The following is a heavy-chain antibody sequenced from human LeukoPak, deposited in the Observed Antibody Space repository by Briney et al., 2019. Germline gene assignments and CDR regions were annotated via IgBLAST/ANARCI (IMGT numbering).Heavy chain of an antibody. CDR1: GVSMSKYY. D-gene: IGHD5-24*01. J-gene: IGHJ4*02. CDR2: IYHSGST. CDR3: ARHALWEKWQQIYYFDY. V-gene: IGHV4-59*08. Sequence: PSETLSLTCTVSGVSMSKYYWTWLRQPPGKGLEWIGYIYHSGSTHYNPSLESRVTISIDTSKNQFSLKLTSVTAADTAVYYCARHALWEKWQQIYYFDYWGQGALVTVSS.